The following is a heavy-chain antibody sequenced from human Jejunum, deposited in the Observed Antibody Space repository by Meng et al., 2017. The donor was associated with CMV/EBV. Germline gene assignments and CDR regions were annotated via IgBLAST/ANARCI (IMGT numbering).Heavy chain of an antibody. V-gene: IGHV1-46*01. CDR3: ARPAVPAANYYYYYGLDV. J-gene: IGHJ6*02. CDR2: INLSGGYT. CDR1: ISYY. D-gene: IGHD2-2*01. Sequence: ISYYMHWVRQAPGQGLEWMGIINLSGGYTTYAQKFQGRVTMTRDTSTSTVYMELSSLRSEDTAVYYCARPAVPAANYYYYYGLDVWGQGTTVPSP.